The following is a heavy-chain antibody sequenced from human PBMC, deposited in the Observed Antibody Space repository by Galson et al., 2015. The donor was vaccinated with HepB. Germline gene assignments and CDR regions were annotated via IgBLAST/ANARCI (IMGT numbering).Heavy chain of an antibody. CDR2: IYYSGST. J-gene: IGHJ4*02. CDR3: ARRGKQLPRGFDY. CDR1: GGSISSSSYY. Sequence: ETLSLTCTVSGGSISSSSYYWGWIRQPPGKGLEWIGSIYYSGSTYYNPSLKSRVTISVDTSKNQFSLKLSSVTAADTAVYYCARRGKQLPRGFDYWGQGTLVTVSS. V-gene: IGHV4-39*01. D-gene: IGHD6-6*01.